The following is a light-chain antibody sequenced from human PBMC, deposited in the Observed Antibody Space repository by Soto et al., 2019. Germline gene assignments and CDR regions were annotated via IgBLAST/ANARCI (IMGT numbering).Light chain of an antibody. J-gene: IGLJ2*01. Sequence: QSALTQPASVSGSPGQSITISCTGTSSDVGGYNYVSWYQQYPGKAPKLMIYDVSNRPSGVSNRFSGSKSGNTASLTISGLQADDEADYYCSSYTSSITVVFGGGTKLTVL. CDR3: SSYTSSITVV. CDR1: SSDVGGYNY. V-gene: IGLV2-14*01. CDR2: DVS.